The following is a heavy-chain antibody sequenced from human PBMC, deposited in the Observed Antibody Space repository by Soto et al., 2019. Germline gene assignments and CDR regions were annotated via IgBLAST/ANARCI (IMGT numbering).Heavy chain of an antibody. V-gene: IGHV3-48*03. CDR1: GFTFSSYE. D-gene: IGHD6-19*01. CDR2: ISSSGSTI. CDR3: ARHSPFGYSSGWAYYFDY. J-gene: IGHJ4*02. Sequence: GGSLRLSCAASGFTFSSYEMNWVRQAPGKGLEWVSYISSSGSTIYYADSVKGRFTTSRDNAKNSLYLQMNSLRAEDTVVYYCARHSPFGYSSGWAYYFDYWGQGTLVTVSS.